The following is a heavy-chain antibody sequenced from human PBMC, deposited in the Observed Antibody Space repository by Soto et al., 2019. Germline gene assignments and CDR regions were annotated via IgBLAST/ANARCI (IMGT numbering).Heavy chain of an antibody. D-gene: IGHD3-3*01. V-gene: IGHV4-34*01. J-gene: IGHJ4*02. CDR1: GGSFSGYY. Sequence: SETLSLTCAVYGGSFSGYYWNWIRQPPGKGLEWIGEINHSGRTNYNPSLKSRVTISVDTSKSQFSLKLISVTAADTAVYYCARGRKYYDFWSGYSHPRYYFNYWGQGTLVTVSS. CDR2: INHSGRT. CDR3: ARGRKYYDFWSGYSHPRYYFNY.